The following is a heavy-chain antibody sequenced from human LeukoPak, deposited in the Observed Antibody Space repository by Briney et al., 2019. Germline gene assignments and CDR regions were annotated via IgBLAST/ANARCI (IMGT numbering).Heavy chain of an antibody. CDR1: GGTFNSYA. J-gene: IGHJ4*02. D-gene: IGHD1-26*01. CDR2: IIPIFGTA. Sequence: GASVKVSCKASGGTFNSYAISWVRQAPGQGLEWMGGIIPIFGTANYAQKFQGRVTITTDESTSTAYMELSSLRSEDTAVYYCARDGRLGASDYWGQGTLVTVSS. V-gene: IGHV1-69*05. CDR3: ARDGRLGASDY.